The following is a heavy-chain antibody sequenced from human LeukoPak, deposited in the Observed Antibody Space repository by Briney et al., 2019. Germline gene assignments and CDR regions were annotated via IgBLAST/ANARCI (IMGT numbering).Heavy chain of an antibody. V-gene: IGHV3-48*03. CDR1: GFTFSSYE. CDR3: DHLAVAGDAFDI. Sequence: PGGSLRLACAASGFTFSSYEMNWVRQAPRKGLEWVSYISSSGSTIYYADSVKGRFTISRDNAKNSLYLQMNSLRAEDTAVYYCDHLAVAGDAFDIWGQGTMVTVSS. J-gene: IGHJ3*02. CDR2: ISSSGSTI. D-gene: IGHD2-15*01.